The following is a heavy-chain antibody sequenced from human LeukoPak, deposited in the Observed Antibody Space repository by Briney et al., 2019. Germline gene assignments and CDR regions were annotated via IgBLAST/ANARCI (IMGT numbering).Heavy chain of an antibody. CDR3: ARRPGAGSRDCWFDP. CDR1: GGSISSDNHY. D-gene: IGHD2-21*01. CDR2: ISTSGDT. J-gene: IGHJ5*02. Sequence: SETLSLTCTVSGGSISSDNHYWGWIRQPAGKALEWIGRISTSGDTHYNPSLKSRATISVDTSKNQFSLKLSSVTAADTAVYYCARRPGAGSRDCWFDPWGQGTLVTVSS. V-gene: IGHV4-61*02.